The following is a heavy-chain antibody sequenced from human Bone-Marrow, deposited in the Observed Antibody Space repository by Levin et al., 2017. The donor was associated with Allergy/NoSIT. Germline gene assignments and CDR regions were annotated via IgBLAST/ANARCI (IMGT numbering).Heavy chain of an antibody. D-gene: IGHD3-10*01. CDR1: GFSFTDYP. J-gene: IGHJ4*02. CDR3: ARGIGRGYSGTYLRGFDH. Sequence: GESLKISCAASGFSFTDYPMHWVRQTPDRGLEWLAVVSFDESHYYYADSVKGRFSISRDVSKNTLYLDMQSLRQEDMAVYYCARGIGRGYSGTYLRGFDHWGQGTLVTVSS. V-gene: IGHV3-30*04. CDR2: VSFDESHY.